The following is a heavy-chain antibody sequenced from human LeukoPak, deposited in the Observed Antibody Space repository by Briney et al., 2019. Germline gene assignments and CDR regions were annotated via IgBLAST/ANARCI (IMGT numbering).Heavy chain of an antibody. V-gene: IGHV1-8*01. CDR2: MNPNSDNT. CDR3: ARGILGVRGPSGNAFDI. Sequence: ASVKVSCKASGYTFTSYDINWVRQATGQGLEWMGWMNPNSDNTGYAQKFQGRVTMTRNTSISTAYMELSSLRPEDTAVYYCARGILGVRGPSGNAFDIWGQGTMVTVSS. J-gene: IGHJ3*02. CDR1: GYTFTSYD. D-gene: IGHD3-10*01.